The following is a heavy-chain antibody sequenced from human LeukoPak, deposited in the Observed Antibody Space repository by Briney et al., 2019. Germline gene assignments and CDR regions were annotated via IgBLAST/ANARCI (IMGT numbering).Heavy chain of an antibody. J-gene: IGHJ5*02. CDR1: GYTFTSYD. Sequence: APVKVSRKASGYTFTSYDINWVRQATGQGLEWMGWMNPNSGNTGYAQKFQGRVTMTRNTSISTAYMELSSLRSEDTAVYYCARGRGFCSSTSCYNWFDPWGQGTLVTVSS. V-gene: IGHV1-8*01. CDR2: MNPNSGNT. D-gene: IGHD2-2*01. CDR3: ARGRGFCSSTSCYNWFDP.